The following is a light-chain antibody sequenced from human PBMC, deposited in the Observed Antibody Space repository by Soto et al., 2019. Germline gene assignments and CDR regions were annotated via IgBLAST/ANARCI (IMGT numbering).Light chain of an antibody. J-gene: IGKJ4*01. Sequence: EIVLPQSPGTLSLSPGESSTLSGRASQSVSSSYLAWYQQKPGQAPRLLIYGASSRATGIPDRFSGSGSGTDFTLTISRLEPEDFAVYYCQQYGSSPLTVGGGTKVDNK. CDR1: QSVSSSY. CDR3: QQYGSSPLT. V-gene: IGKV3-20*01. CDR2: GAS.